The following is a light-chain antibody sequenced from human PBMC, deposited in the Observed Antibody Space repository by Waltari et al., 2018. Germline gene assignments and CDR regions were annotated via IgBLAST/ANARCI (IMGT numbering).Light chain of an antibody. J-gene: IGLJ3*02. CDR2: VNSDGSH. V-gene: IGLV4-69*01. CDR1: SGHSSKI. Sequence: QLVLTQSPSASASLGASVKLTCTLSSGHSSKIIAWLHQRPVRGPRYLMNVNSDGSHSKGDDIPDRFSGSSSGGERYLTISSLQSEDEADYYCGTGGHGTWVFGGGTKLTVL. CDR3: GTGGHGTWV.